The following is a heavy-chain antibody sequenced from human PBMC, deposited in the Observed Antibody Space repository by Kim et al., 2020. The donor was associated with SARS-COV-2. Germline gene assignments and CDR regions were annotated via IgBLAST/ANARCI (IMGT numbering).Heavy chain of an antibody. D-gene: IGHD2-2*01. J-gene: IGHJ4*02. Sequence: LRSRGTISVDTSKNQFSLKLSSVTAADAAVYYCARSPPGYCSSTSCPLDYWGQGTLVTVSS. CDR3: ARSPPGYCSSTSCPLDY. V-gene: IGHV4-59*01.